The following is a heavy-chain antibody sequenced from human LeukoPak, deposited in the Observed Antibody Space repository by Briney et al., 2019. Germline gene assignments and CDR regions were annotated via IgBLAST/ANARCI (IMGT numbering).Heavy chain of an antibody. J-gene: IGHJ6*03. D-gene: IGHD2-2*02. Sequence: GSSVTVSCKASGGTFSSYAISWVRQAPGQGLEWMGGIIPIFGTANYAQKFQGRVTITTDESTSTAYMELSSLRSEDTAVYYCARGSFYCSSTSCYTREDYYYYYMDVRGKGTTVTVSS. CDR3: ARGSFYCSSTSCYTREDYYYYYMDV. CDR2: IIPIFGTA. CDR1: GGTFSSYA. V-gene: IGHV1-69*05.